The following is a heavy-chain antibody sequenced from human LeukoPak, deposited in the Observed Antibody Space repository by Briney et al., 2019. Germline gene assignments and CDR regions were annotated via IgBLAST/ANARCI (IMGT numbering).Heavy chain of an antibody. D-gene: IGHD1-26*01. Sequence: ASVNLSCTASGYTSTSYGISWVRQPPGQGLEWMGYISDYNGNKNYAPKVQGRVTMTTDASTSTGYMELRSMRSDDTAVYYCARDPQLLVGDTGGGFNFWGQGTLVTVSS. V-gene: IGHV1-18*04. CDR2: ISDYNGNK. J-gene: IGHJ4*02. CDR3: ARDPQLLVGDTGGGFNF. CDR1: GYTSTSYG.